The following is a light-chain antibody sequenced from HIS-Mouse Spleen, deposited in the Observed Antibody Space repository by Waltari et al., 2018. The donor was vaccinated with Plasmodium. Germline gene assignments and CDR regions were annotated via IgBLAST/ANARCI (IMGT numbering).Light chain of an antibody. Sequence: DIQMTQSPSSLSASVGARVTITCQASQDISNYLNRYQQKPGKAPKLLIYDASNLETGVPSRFSGSGSGTDFTFTISSLQPEDIATYYCQQYDNLPPLFTFGPGTKVDIK. CDR3: QQYDNLPPLFT. CDR2: DAS. J-gene: IGKJ3*01. CDR1: QDISNY. V-gene: IGKV1-33*01.